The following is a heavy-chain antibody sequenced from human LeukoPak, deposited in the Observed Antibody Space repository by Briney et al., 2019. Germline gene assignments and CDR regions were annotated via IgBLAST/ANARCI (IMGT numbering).Heavy chain of an antibody. CDR1: GGSFRSSA. CDR2: IIPMFGAP. CDR3: ARALLGLPSSPDENWFDP. V-gene: IGHV1-69*13. J-gene: IGHJ5*02. Sequence: SVKVSCKASGGSFRSSAISWVRQAPGQGLEWMGGIIPMFGAPNYAQKLQGRVTLSADESTSTAYMELSSLRSEDTAVYYCARALLGLPSSPDENWFDPWGQGTLVTVSS. D-gene: IGHD2-15*01.